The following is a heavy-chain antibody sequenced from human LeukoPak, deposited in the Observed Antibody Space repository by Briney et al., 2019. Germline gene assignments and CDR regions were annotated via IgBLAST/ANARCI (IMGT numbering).Heavy chain of an antibody. Sequence: QPGGSLRLSCAASGFTFSSYAMHWVRQAPGKGLEWVAVISYDGSNKYYADSVRGRFTISRDNAENTLYLQMSSLRAEDTAIYFCARAAYYRFDYWGQGTLVTVSS. CDR3: ARAAYYRFDY. CDR1: GFTFSSYA. CDR2: ISYDGSNK. D-gene: IGHD1-26*01. V-gene: IGHV3-30-3*01. J-gene: IGHJ4*02.